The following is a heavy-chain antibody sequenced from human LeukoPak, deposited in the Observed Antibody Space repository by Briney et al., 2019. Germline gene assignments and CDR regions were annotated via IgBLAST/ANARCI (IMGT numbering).Heavy chain of an antibody. CDR2: AFSDGRT. V-gene: IGHV3-66*01. CDR3: AGDYIWGRLF. J-gene: IGHJ4*01. D-gene: IGHD3-16*01. CDR1: GFTVSNNY. Sequence: GGSLRLSCAASGFTVSNNYMTWVRQAPGKGLEWVSIAFSDGRTFYADSVKGRFTVSRDNAKNTLFLEMNSLRDEDTAVYYCAGDYIWGRLFWGQGTLVTVSS.